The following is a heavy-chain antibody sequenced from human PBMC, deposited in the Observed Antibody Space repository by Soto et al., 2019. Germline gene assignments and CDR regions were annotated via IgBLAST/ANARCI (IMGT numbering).Heavy chain of an antibody. J-gene: IGHJ4*02. Sequence: ASVKVSCKASGYTFTSYAMHWVRQAPGQRLEWMGWINAGNGNTKYSQKFQGRVTTTRDTSASTAYMELSSLRSEDTAVYYCARGSASSGWHYYFDYWGQGTLVTVSS. CDR3: ARGSASSGWHYYFDY. V-gene: IGHV1-3*01. CDR1: GYTFTSYA. D-gene: IGHD6-19*01. CDR2: INAGNGNT.